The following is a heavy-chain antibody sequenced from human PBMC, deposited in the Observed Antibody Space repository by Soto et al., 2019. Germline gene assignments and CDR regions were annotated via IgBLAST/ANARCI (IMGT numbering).Heavy chain of an antibody. V-gene: IGHV4-39*01. J-gene: IGHJ6*03. CDR1: GGSISSSSYY. Sequence: SETLSLTCTVSGGSISSSSYYWGWIRQPPGKGLEWIGSIYYSGSTYYNPSLKSRVTISVDTSKNQFSLKLSSVTAADTAVYYCVRLFTGTTLYYYYMAVWGKGTTVTVSS. CDR3: VRLFTGTTLYYYYMAV. D-gene: IGHD4-4*01. CDR2: IYYSGST.